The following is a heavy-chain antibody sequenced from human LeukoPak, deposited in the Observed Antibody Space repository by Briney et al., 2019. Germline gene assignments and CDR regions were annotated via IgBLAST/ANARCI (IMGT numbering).Heavy chain of an antibody. V-gene: IGHV3-30-3*01. CDR1: GFTVSSNY. J-gene: IGHJ6*02. CDR3: ARDWAPYGSGKDYYGMDV. CDR2: ISYDGSNK. Sequence: SGGSLRLSCAASGFTVSSNYMSWVRQAPGKGLEWVAVISYDGSNKYYADSVKGRFTISRDNSKNTLYLQMNSLRAEDTAVYYCARDWAPYGSGKDYYGMDVWGQGTTVTVSS. D-gene: IGHD3-10*01.